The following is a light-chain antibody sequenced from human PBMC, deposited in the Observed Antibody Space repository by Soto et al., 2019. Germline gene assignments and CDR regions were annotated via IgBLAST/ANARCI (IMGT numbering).Light chain of an antibody. CDR3: QQYNSYSTLT. J-gene: IGKJ4*01. CDR1: QSISSY. V-gene: IGKV1-5*03. CDR2: KAS. Sequence: IQMTQSPSSLSASEGDRVTITCRASQSISSYLNWYQQKPGKAHKLLIYKASTLESGVPSRFSGSGSGTDFTLTISSLQPDDFATYYGQQYNSYSTLTFGGGTKVDIK.